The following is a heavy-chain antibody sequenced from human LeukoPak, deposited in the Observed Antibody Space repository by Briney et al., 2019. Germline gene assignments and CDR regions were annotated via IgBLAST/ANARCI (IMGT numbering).Heavy chain of an antibody. Sequence: ASVKVSCKASGYTFTSYAMNWVRQAPGQGLEWMGWINTNTGNPTYAQGFTGRFVFSLDTSVSTAYLQISSLKAEDTAVYYCARDMGPARITIFGVVINRNWFDPWGQGTLVTVSS. CDR2: INTNTGNP. D-gene: IGHD3-3*01. CDR3: ARDMGPARITIFGVVINRNWFDP. V-gene: IGHV7-4-1*02. J-gene: IGHJ5*02. CDR1: GYTFTSYA.